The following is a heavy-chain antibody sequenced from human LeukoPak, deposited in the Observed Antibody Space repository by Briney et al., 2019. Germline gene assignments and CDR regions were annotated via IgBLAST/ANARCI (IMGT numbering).Heavy chain of an antibody. D-gene: IGHD3-10*01. Sequence: PSETLSLTCTVSGYSISSGYYWGWIRQPPGKGLEWIGSIYHSGSTYYNPSLKSRVTISVDTSKNQFSLKLSSVTAVDTAVYYCARGRRLLWFGESLYYYYYGMDVWGQGTTVTVSS. CDR1: GYSISSGYY. CDR3: ARGRRLLWFGESLYYYYYGMDV. J-gene: IGHJ6*02. V-gene: IGHV4-38-2*02. CDR2: IYHSGST.